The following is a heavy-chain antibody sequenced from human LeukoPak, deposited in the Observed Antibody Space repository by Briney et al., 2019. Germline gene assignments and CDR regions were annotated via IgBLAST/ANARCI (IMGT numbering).Heavy chain of an antibody. CDR1: GFTFSSYG. V-gene: IGHV3-30*03. J-gene: IGHJ4*02. CDR2: ISYDGSNK. Sequence: SGGSLRLSCAASGFTFSSYGMHWVRQAPGKGLEWVAVISYDGSNKYYADSVKGRFTISRDNSKNTLYLQMNSLRAEDTAVYYCAIGYFDYSFDYWGQGTLVTVSS. D-gene: IGHD3-9*01. CDR3: AIGYFDYSFDY.